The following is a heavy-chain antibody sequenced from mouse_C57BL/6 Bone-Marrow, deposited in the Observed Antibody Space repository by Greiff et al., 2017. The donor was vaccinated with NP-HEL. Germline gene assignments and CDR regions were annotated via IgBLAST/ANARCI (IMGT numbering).Heavy chain of an antibody. CDR2: IYPGDGDT. CDR3: ALRLGYAMDY. V-gene: IGHV1-82*01. J-gene: IGHJ4*01. CDR1: GYAFSSSW. Sequence: VQLVESGPELVKPGASVKISCKASGYAFSSSWMNWVKQRPGKGLEWIGRIYPGDGDTNYNGKFKGKATLTADKSSSTAYMQLSSLTSEDSAVYFCALRLGYAMDYWGQGTSVTVSS. D-gene: IGHD2-12*01.